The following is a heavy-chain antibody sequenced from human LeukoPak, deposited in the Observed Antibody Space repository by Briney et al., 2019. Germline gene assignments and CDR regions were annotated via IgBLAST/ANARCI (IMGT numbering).Heavy chain of an antibody. J-gene: IGHJ6*04. Sequence: GGSLRLSCAASGFTFRSYDMHLVRQATGKGLEWVSGIGTAGEIYYPGSVKGRFTISRENAKNSLYLQMNSLRAGDTAVYYCAELGITMIGGVWGKGTTVTISS. CDR1: GFTFRSYD. D-gene: IGHD3-10*02. V-gene: IGHV3-13*01. CDR2: IGTAGEI. CDR3: AELGITMIGGV.